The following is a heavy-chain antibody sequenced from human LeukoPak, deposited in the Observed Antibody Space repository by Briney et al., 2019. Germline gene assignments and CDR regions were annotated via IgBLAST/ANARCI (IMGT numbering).Heavy chain of an antibody. Sequence: RASVKVSCKASGGTFSSYAISWVRQAPGQGLEWMGGIIPIFGTANYAQKFQGRVTITADKSTSTAYMELSSLRSEDTAVYYCARVRQQLGYYYYMDVWGKGTTVTVSS. CDR1: GGTFSSYA. J-gene: IGHJ6*03. CDR3: ARVRQQLGYYYYMDV. D-gene: IGHD6-13*01. CDR2: IIPIFGTA. V-gene: IGHV1-69*06.